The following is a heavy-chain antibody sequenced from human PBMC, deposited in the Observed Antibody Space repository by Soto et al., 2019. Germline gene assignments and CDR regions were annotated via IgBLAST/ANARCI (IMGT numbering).Heavy chain of an antibody. D-gene: IGHD2-21*01. CDR2: IYHTGGT. J-gene: IGHJ3*02. V-gene: IGHV4-4*02. Sequence: QVQLQESGPGLVKPSGTLSLTCAVSGVSISSDNWWSWVRQPPGKGLQWMGEIYHTGGTFYNPSLRSRVTVSLDKSHHPFSLRLTSVTAADTAVYYGAQHTCYGGYCDTAFKIWGQGTTVTVSP. CDR1: GVSISSDNW. CDR3: AQHTCYGGYCDTAFKI.